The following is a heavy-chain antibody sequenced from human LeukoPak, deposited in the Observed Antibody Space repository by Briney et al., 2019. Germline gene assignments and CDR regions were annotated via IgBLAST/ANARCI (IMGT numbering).Heavy chain of an antibody. CDR3: AIGEYCSTTSCYTLYY. CDR2: ISGSGGST. J-gene: IGHJ4*02. CDR1: GFTFSSYA. Sequence: GGSLRLSCAASGFTFSSYAMSWVRQAPGKGLEWVSAISGSGGSTYYADSVKGRFTISKDNSKNTLYLQMNSLRAEDTAVYYCAIGEYCSTTSCYTLYYWGQGTLVTVSS. D-gene: IGHD2-2*02. V-gene: IGHV3-23*01.